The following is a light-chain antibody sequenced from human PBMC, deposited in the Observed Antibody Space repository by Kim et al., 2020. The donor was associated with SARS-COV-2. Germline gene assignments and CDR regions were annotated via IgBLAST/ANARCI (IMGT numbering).Light chain of an antibody. CDR3: QQYNNWPPLVT. V-gene: IGKV3-15*01. J-gene: IGKJ3*01. CDR2: GAS. CDR1: QSVSSN. Sequence: EIVMTQSPATLSVSPGERATLSCRASQSVSSNLAWYQQKPGQAPRLLIYGASTRATGIPARFSGSGSGTEFTLTISSLQSEDFAVYYCQQYNNWPPLVTFGPGTKVVIK.